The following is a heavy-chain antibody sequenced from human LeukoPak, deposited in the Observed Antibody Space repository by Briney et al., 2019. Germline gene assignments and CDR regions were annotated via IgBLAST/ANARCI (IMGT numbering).Heavy chain of an antibody. D-gene: IGHD6-6*01. CDR2: INWNGGST. CDR1: GFTFDGYG. J-gene: IGHJ4*02. CDR3: ARTLVYSSSFDY. Sequence: GGSLRLSCAASGFTFDGYGMSWVRQAPGKGLEWVSAINWNGGSTGYADSVKGRFTISRDNAKNSLYLQMNSLRAEDTAVYYCARTLVYSSSFDYWGQGTLVTVSS. V-gene: IGHV3-20*04.